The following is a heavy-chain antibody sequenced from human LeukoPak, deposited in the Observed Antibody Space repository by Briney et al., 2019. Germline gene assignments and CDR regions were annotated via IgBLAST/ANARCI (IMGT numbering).Heavy chain of an antibody. CDR3: ARHRTAINRYGPYDAFDI. Sequence: KTSETLSLTCTVSGVSLSSSDYHWGWIRQPPGKGLEWIGSIYYSGRTYYNPPLKSRVSISEDTSKNQFSLKLSSVTAADTAVYYCARHRTAINRYGPYDAFDIWGQGTMVTVSS. D-gene: IGHD5-18*01. CDR2: IYYSGRT. V-gene: IGHV4-39*01. CDR1: GVSLSSSDYH. J-gene: IGHJ3*02.